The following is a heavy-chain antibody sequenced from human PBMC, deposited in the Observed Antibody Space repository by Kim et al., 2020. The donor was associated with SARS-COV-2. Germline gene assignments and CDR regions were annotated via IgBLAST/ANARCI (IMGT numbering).Heavy chain of an antibody. V-gene: IGHV1-18*01. D-gene: IGHD3-22*01. Sequence: NYAQKLQGRVTMTTDTSTSTAYMELRSLRSDDTAVYYCATAYYYDSRRGQGWDYWGQGTLVTVSS. J-gene: IGHJ4*02. CDR3: ATAYYYDSRRGQGWDY.